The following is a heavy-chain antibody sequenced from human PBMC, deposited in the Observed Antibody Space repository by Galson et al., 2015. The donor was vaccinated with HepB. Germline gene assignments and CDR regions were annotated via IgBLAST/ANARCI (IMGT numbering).Heavy chain of an antibody. CDR2: INTDGSYI. Sequence: SLRLSCAGSEFAFSNYWMHWVRQVPGKGLVWVSRINTDGSYISYADSVKGRFTISRDNAKNTLYLQMNNLRAEDTAVYYCARVWATAAYFDSWGQGTLVTVSS. CDR1: EFAFSNYW. D-gene: IGHD5-12*01. V-gene: IGHV3-74*01. J-gene: IGHJ4*02. CDR3: ARVWATAAYFDS.